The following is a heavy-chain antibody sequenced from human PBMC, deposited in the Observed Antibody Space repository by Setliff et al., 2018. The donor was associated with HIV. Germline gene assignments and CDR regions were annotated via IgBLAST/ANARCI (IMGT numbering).Heavy chain of an antibody. Sequence: SVKVSCKASGGTLNTYGINWVRQAPGQGLEWMGGMMTIFSTTNYARKFQGRVTITTDESTGTAYMELSNLRSEDTAVYYCATEGAGGSYQRASALDVWGQGTMVTVSS. CDR1: GGTLNTYG. D-gene: IGHD1-26*01. J-gene: IGHJ3*01. CDR3: ATEGAGGSYQRASALDV. CDR2: MMTIFSTT. V-gene: IGHV1-69*05.